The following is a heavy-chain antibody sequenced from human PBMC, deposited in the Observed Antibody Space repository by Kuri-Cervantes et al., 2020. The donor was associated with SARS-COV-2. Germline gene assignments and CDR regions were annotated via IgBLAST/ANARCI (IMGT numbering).Heavy chain of an antibody. V-gene: IGHV3-30-3*01. CDR2: ISYDGSNK. CDR1: GFTFSSYD. Sequence: GGSLRLSCAASGFTFSSYDMHWVRQAPGKGLEWVAVISYDGSNKYYADSVKGRFTISRDNSKNTLYLQMNSLRAEDTAVYYCARDLRIDYWGQGTLVTVSS. J-gene: IGHJ4*02. CDR3: ARDLRIDY.